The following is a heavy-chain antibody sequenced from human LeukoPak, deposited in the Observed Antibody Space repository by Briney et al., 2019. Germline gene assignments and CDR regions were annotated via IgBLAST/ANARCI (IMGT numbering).Heavy chain of an antibody. CDR2: INPNSGGT. CDR1: GYTFTGYY. V-gene: IGHV1-2*02. J-gene: IGHJ5*02. Sequence: ASVKVSCKASGYTFTGYYMHWVRQAPGQGLEWMGWINPNSGGTNYAQKFQGRVTMTRDTSISTAYMELSRLRSDDTAVYSCARVVSSWYNWFDPWGQGTLVTVSS. CDR3: ARVVSSWYNWFDP. D-gene: IGHD6-13*01.